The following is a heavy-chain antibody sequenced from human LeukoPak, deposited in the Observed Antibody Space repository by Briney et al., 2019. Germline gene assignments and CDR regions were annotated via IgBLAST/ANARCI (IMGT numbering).Heavy chain of an antibody. CDR3: AKGVSSGWYAGYFDY. D-gene: IGHD6-19*01. Sequence: GGSLRLSCAASGFTFSSYAMSWVRQAPGKGLEWVSAISGSGGSTYYADSVKGRFTIPRDNSKNTLYLQMNSLRAEDTAVYYCAKGVSSGWYAGYFDYWGQGTLVTVSS. CDR1: GFTFSSYA. CDR2: ISGSGGST. V-gene: IGHV3-23*01. J-gene: IGHJ4*02.